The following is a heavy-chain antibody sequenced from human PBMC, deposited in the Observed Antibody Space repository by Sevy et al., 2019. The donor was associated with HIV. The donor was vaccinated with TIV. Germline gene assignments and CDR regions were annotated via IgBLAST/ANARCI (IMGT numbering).Heavy chain of an antibody. CDR1: GFIFSDYY. J-gene: IGHJ6*02. D-gene: IGHD3-3*01. V-gene: IGHV3-11*06. Sequence: GGSLRLSCAASGFIFSDYYMTWIRQAPGKGLECVSYISGSGSYINDADSVKGRFTISRDNAKNSLYLQMNSLRDEDTGVYYCARGKGRFLEWLLSPDGMDVWGQGTTVTVSS. CDR3: ARGKGRFLEWLLSPDGMDV. CDR2: ISGSGSYI.